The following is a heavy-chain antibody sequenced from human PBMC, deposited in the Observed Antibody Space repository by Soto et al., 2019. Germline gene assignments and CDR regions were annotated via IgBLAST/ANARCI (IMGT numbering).Heavy chain of an antibody. CDR3: ARSPRATPANWFPP. D-gene: IGHD5-12*01. V-gene: IGHV4-34*01. Sequence: SETRSPTSAVYGGSFSGYYWSWFRQPPGKGLEWIGEINHSGSTNYNPYIKSRVTISVDTSKNQFSLKLSSVTAADTAVYYCARSPRATPANWFPPWAQGPPLTV. CDR1: GGSFSGYY. CDR2: INHSGST. J-gene: IGHJ5*02.